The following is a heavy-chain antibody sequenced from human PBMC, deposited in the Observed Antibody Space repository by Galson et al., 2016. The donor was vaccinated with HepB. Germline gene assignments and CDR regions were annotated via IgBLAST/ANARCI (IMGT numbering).Heavy chain of an antibody. CDR3: VRDRIGDNSGYY. D-gene: IGHD3-22*01. CDR1: GFSFSTYG. CDR2: ISTRSTTI. Sequence: SLRLSCAASGFSFSTYGMNWARQAPGKGLEWLSHISTRSTTIYYADSVKGRFTISRDNAKNSLYLQMNSLRDEDTAVYYCVRDRIGDNSGYYWGQGTLVTVSS. J-gene: IGHJ4*02. V-gene: IGHV3-48*02.